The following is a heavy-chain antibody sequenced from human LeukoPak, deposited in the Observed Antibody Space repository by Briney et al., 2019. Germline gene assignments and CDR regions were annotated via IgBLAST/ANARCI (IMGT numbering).Heavy chain of an antibody. D-gene: IGHD3-22*01. CDR1: GFTFDDYA. V-gene: IGHV3-9*01. CDR2: ISWNSGSI. Sequence: PGRCLRLSCAASGFTFDDYAMHWVRQPPGKGLEGVSGISWNSGSIGYADSVKGRFTISRDNAKNSLYLQMNSLRAEDTALYYCAKGGYYYDSSGTSRDTQHWGQGTLVTVSS. CDR3: AKGGYYYDSSGTSRDTQH. J-gene: IGHJ1*01.